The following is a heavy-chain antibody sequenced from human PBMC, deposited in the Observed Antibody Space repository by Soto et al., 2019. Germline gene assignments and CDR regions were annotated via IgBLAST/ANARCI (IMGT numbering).Heavy chain of an antibody. V-gene: IGHV4-31*03. CDR2: IYYSGST. CDR1: GGSISSGGYY. J-gene: IGHJ6*03. D-gene: IGHD6-6*01. CDR3: ARGLQYSSSGGDYYYYMDV. Sequence: SETLSLTCTVSGGSISSGGYYWSWIRQHPGKGLEWIGYIYYSGSTYYNPSLKSRVTISVDTSKNQFSLKLSSVTAADTAVYYCARGLQYSSSGGDYYYYMDVWGKGTTVTVSS.